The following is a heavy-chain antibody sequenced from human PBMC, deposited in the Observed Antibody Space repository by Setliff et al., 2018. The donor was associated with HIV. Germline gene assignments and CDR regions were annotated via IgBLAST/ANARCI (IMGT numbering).Heavy chain of an antibody. J-gene: IGHJ6*03. CDR2: INPSGGTT. V-gene: IGHV1-46*01. Sequence: ASVKVSCKASGYSFTSYYVHWVRQAPGQGLEWMGIINPSGGTTSYAQKFQGRVTMTRDTSTSTSYMELSSLRSEDTAVYYCARARDNGDYYYYYYMDVWGKGTTVTSP. D-gene: IGHD2-8*01. CDR3: ARARDNGDYYYYYYMDV. CDR1: GYSFTSYY.